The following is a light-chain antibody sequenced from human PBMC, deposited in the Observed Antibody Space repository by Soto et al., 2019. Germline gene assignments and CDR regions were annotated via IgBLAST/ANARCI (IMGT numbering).Light chain of an antibody. J-gene: IGLJ2*01. Sequence: QSALTQPASVSASPGQSITISCTGTTSDVGGYNYVSWYQQHPGRAPKLMIYEVSNRPSAVSNRFSGSKSGNTASLTISGLQAEDEADYYCSSYSSSSTLVFGAGTKLTVL. CDR1: TSDVGGYNY. CDR2: EVS. V-gene: IGLV2-14*01. CDR3: SSYSSSSTLV.